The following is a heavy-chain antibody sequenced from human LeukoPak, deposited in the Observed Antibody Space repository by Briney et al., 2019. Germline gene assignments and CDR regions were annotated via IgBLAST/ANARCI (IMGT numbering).Heavy chain of an antibody. CDR2: INSDGSST. J-gene: IGHJ6*02. CDR1: GFTFSSYW. D-gene: IGHD2-15*01. V-gene: IGHV3-74*01. CDR3: ARDGYCSGGRCYGMDV. Sequence: GGSLRLSCAASGFTFSSYWMHWVRQAPGKGLVWVSRINSDGSSTSYADSVKGRFTISRDKAKNTPYLQMNSLRVEDTAVYFCARDGYCSGGRCYGMDVWGQGTTVTVSS.